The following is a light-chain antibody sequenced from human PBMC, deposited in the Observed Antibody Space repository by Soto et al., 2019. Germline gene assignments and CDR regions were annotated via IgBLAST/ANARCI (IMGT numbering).Light chain of an antibody. CDR1: SSDVGGYNY. Sequence: QSALTQPPSASGSPGQSVAISCTGTSSDVGGYNYVSWYQQHPGKAPKLMIYEVNKRPSGVPDRFSGSKSGNTASLTVSGLQAEDEADYYCQSFHSSAVIFGGGTKLTVL. V-gene: IGLV2-8*01. J-gene: IGLJ2*01. CDR3: QSFHSSAVI. CDR2: EVN.